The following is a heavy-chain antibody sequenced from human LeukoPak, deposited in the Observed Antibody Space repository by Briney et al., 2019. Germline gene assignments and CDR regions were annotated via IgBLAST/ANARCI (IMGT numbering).Heavy chain of an antibody. D-gene: IGHD5-18*01. J-gene: IGHJ4*02. CDR2: IYSGGST. CDR1: GFTASSKY. CDR3: ASLGIQLWSPFDY. V-gene: IGHV3-66*01. Sequence: GSLRLSCAASGFTASSKYMSWGRPAPGKGLGWVSVIYSGGSTYYADSVKGRFTISRDNSKNTLYLQMNSLRAEDTAVYYCASLGIQLWSPFDYWGQGTLVTVPS.